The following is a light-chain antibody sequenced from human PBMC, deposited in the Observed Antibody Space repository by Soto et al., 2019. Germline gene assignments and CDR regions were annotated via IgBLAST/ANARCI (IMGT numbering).Light chain of an antibody. J-gene: IGKJ5*01. CDR2: DAS. Sequence: EIVLTQSPATLSLSPGERATLSCRASQNVSSYLAWYQQKLGQAPRLLIYDASNRATGIPARFSGSGSGTDFTLTISSLEPEDFAVYYCQQRSNWPPTVGQGTRLGIK. CDR3: QQRSNWPPT. V-gene: IGKV3-11*01. CDR1: QNVSSY.